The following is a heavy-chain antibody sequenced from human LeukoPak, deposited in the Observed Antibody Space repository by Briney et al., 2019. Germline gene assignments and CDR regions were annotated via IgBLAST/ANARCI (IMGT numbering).Heavy chain of an antibody. CDR1: GFTFSGAW. Sequence: GGSLRLSCTASGFTFSGAWMSWVRQAPGKGLEWVGLIKSKTDGGTTHYAASVKDRFTISRDDSKSTLYLQMNSLKTEDTAVYYCAIDLPNDIYPFDHWGRGILVTVSS. J-gene: IGHJ4*02. CDR2: IKSKTDGGTT. V-gene: IGHV3-15*01. D-gene: IGHD5/OR15-5a*01. CDR3: AIDLPNDIYPFDH.